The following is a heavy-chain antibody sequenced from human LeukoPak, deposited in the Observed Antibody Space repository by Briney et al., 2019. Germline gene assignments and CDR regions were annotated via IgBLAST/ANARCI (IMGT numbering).Heavy chain of an antibody. Sequence: GASVKVSCKASGYTFTNYYIHWVRQAPGQGLEWMGIIKPSGGSTNYAQNFHGRVTMTSDTSTSTVYMELSGLRSEDTAGYYCARGRDGYNDAYDIWGQGTMVTVPS. D-gene: IGHD5-24*01. CDR1: GYTFTNYY. J-gene: IGHJ3*02. CDR3: ARGRDGYNDAYDI. CDR2: IKPSGGST. V-gene: IGHV1-46*01.